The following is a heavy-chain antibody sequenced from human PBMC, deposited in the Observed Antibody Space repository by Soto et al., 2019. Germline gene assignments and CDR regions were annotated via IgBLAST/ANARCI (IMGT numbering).Heavy chain of an antibody. J-gene: IGHJ1*01. CDR1: GYSFTSYW. Sequence: PGESLKISCKGSGYSFTSYWIGWVRQMPGKGLEWMGIIYPGDSDTRYSPSFQGQVTISADKSISTAYLQWSSLKASDTAMYYCARSSSTSGCSYQLWGQGTLVPVSA. CDR3: ARSSSTSGCSYQL. CDR2: IYPGDSDT. V-gene: IGHV5-51*01. D-gene: IGHD2-2*01.